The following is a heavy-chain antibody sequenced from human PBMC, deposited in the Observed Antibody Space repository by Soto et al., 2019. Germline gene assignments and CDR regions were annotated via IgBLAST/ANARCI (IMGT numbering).Heavy chain of an antibody. CDR3: ARGTFDSSGNYFAGWFGP. J-gene: IGHJ5*02. Sequence: GASVKVSCKASGYSFTDYYIHWVRQAPGQGLEWMGWIIPNNVGTKYAQKFQDRVTMTRDTSITTAYMELSRLRSDDTAVYYCARGTFDSSGNYFAGWFGPWGQGTLVTVSS. V-gene: IGHV1-2*02. CDR1: GYSFTDYY. CDR2: IIPNNVGT. D-gene: IGHD3-22*01.